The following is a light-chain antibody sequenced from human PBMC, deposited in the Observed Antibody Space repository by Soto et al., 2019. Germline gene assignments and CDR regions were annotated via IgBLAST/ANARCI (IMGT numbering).Light chain of an antibody. CDR2: DAS. CDR3: QQYNTWPPIT. CDR1: QSVSSGY. V-gene: IGKV3-20*01. J-gene: IGKJ5*01. Sequence: DIVLTQSPDTLSLFPGPSATLSCRASQSVSSGYVAWYQQKPGQAPRLLIYDASNRATGIPARFSGSGSGTDFTLTISSLQSEDFAVYYCQQYNTWPPITVGQGTRLEIK.